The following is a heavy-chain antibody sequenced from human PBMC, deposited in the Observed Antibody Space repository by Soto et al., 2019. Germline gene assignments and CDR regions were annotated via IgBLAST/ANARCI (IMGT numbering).Heavy chain of an antibody. D-gene: IGHD5-18*01. CDR1: GGSISSYY. J-gene: IGHJ5*02. CDR3: ARGYSYGYWFDP. V-gene: IGHV4-59*08. CDR2: IYYSGST. Sequence: SETLSLTCTVSGGSISSYYWSWIRQPPGKGLEWIGYIYYSGSTNYNPSLKSRVTISVDTSKNQFSLKLSSVTAADTAVYYCARGYSYGYWFDPWCQGTLVTVSS.